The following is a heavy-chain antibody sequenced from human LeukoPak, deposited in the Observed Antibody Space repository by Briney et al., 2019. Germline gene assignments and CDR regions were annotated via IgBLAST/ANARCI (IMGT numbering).Heavy chain of an antibody. J-gene: IGHJ4*02. CDR2: ISTSGRT. CDR3: AGKYYYGSGEVDY. V-gene: IGHV4-61*02. D-gene: IGHD3-10*01. CDR1: GGSISSDTYF. Sequence: SLSLTCGVSGGSISSDTYFWNWIRQPAGKRLEWIGRISTSGRTIYNPSLKSRVAISVDTSKNQFSLKLSSVTAADTAVYYCAGKYYYGSGEVDYWGQGTLVTVSS.